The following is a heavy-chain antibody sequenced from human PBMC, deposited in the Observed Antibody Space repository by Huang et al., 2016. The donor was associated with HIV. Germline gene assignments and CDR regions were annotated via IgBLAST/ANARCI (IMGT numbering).Heavy chain of an antibody. CDR1: GFTFSDYR. CDR3: AREAYCGSDCYSFLGDY. CDR2: ISGSSSYK. Sequence: EVQLVESGGGLVKPGGSLRLSCAVSGFTFSDYRMNWGRQAPGKGLEWVSSISGSSSYKYYADSVKGRFTSSRDNAKNSLYLEINSLRAEDTAVYYCAREAYCGSDCYSFLGDYWGQGTLVTVSS. J-gene: IGHJ4*02. V-gene: IGHV3-21*01. D-gene: IGHD2-21*02.